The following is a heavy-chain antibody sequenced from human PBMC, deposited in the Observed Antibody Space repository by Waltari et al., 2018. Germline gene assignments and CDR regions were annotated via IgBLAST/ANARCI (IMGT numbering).Heavy chain of an antibody. J-gene: IGHJ6*02. CDR1: GGTFSSYA. CDR3: ARGRGLTMTFYYGMDV. Sequence: QVQLVQSGAEVKKPGSSVKVSCKASGGTFSSYAISWVRQAPGQGLEWMGRIIPIFGTANYAQKFQGRVTITADKSTSTAYMELSSLRSEDTAVYYCARGRGLTMTFYYGMDVWGQGTTVTVSS. CDR2: IIPIFGTA. D-gene: IGHD3-22*01. V-gene: IGHV1-69*08.